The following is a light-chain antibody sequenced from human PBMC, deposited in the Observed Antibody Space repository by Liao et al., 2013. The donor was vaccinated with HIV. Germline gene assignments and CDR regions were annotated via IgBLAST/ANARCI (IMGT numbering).Light chain of an antibody. J-gene: IGLJ2*01. CDR2: QDS. CDR3: QVWDRGTAL. V-gene: IGLV3-1*01. Sequence: SDELTQPSSVSVSPGQTASITCSGDELGYKYASWYQQRPGQSPVLVIYQDSKRPSGIPERFSGSSSANTGTLTISGTQAMDEADYYCQVWDRGTALFGGGTTLTVL. CDR1: ELGYKY.